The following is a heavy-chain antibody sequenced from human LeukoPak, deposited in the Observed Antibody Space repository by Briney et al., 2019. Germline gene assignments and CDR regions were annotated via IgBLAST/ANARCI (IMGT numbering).Heavy chain of an antibody. CDR1: GVSISTYY. V-gene: IGHV4-59*01. D-gene: IGHD5-24*01. J-gene: IGHJ4*02. CDR2: ISDVGSN. Sequence: SETLSLTCTVSGVSISTYYWSWIRQHPGKGLEWIGYISDVGSNDYNPSLKGRVTISRDTSKNQFSLRLSSVTAADAAVYYCTRVSIHGNSDYWGQGTLVTVSS. CDR3: TRVSIHGNSDY.